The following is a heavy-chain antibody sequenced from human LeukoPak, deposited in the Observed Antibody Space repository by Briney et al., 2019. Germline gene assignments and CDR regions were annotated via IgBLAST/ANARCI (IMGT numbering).Heavy chain of an antibody. CDR3: ARDPRWLTPDCTSTSCYENYFDP. V-gene: IGHV4-61*02. CDR1: GGSISSDNYY. J-gene: IGHJ5*02. CDR2: IYVSGST. Sequence: SQTLSLTCTVSGGSISSDNYYWSWIRQPAGTGLEWIGRIYVSGSTNNNPSLKSRVIISIDTSKNQFSLNLNSVTAADTAVYYCARDPRWLTPDCTSTSCYENYFDPWGQGTLVTVSS. D-gene: IGHD2-2*01.